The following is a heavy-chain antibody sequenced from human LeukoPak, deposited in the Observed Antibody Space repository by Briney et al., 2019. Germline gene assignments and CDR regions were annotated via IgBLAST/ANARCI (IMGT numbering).Heavy chain of an antibody. CDR2: ISYDGTNK. D-gene: IGHD6-13*01. Sequence: GGSLRLSCAASGFTFSSYTMYWVRQAPGKGLEWVAVISYDGTNKYYADPMKGRFTISRDNSKNTLYLQMNSLRTEDTAVYYCARPPMTGKYSGSWYYFDFWGQGTLVTVSS. CDR3: ARPPMTGKYSGSWYYFDF. CDR1: GFTFSSYT. J-gene: IGHJ4*02. V-gene: IGHV3-30-3*01.